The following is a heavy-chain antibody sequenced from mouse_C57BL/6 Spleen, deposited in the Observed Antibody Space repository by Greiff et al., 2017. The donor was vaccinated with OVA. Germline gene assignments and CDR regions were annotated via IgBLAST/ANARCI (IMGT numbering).Heavy chain of an antibody. CDR2: IYPGSGNT. D-gene: IGHD1-1*01. Sequence: VQLVESGAELVRPGASVKLSCKASGYTFTDYYINWVKQRPGQGLEWIARIYPGSGNTYYNEKFKGKATLTAEKSSSTAYMQLSSLTSEDSAVYFCARDGSSTGAMDYWGQGTSVTVSS. J-gene: IGHJ4*01. CDR1: GYTFTDYY. V-gene: IGHV1-76*01. CDR3: ARDGSSTGAMDY.